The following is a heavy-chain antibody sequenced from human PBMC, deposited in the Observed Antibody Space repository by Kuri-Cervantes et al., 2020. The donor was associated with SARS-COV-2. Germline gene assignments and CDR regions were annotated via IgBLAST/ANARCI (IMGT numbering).Heavy chain of an antibody. CDR2: NSSSDSTT. CDR1: GFTFRDYY. Sequence: GESLKIPCVASGFTFRDYYMSWHRQAPGKGQEWISCNSSSDSTTYYGDFVKGRFTISRDNAQRTLFLPMNSLRVDDTAVYYCTRDQVSAAGTANYWGQGALVTVSS. D-gene: IGHD1-7*01. J-gene: IGHJ4*02. V-gene: IGHV3-11*01. CDR3: TRDQVSAAGTANY.